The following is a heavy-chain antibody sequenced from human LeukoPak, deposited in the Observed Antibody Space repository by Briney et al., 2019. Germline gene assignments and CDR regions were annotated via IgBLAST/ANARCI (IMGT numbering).Heavy chain of an antibody. J-gene: IGHJ4*02. Sequence: GESLKISCKGSEYSFTNYWIGWVRQMPGKGLEWMGIIYPGDSDTRYSPSFQGQVTISADKSISTAYLQWSSLKASDTAMYYCARVGPGLPSTKYYFDYWGQGTLVTVSS. D-gene: IGHD1-26*01. CDR1: EYSFTNYW. V-gene: IGHV5-51*01. CDR2: IYPGDSDT. CDR3: ARVGPGLPSTKYYFDY.